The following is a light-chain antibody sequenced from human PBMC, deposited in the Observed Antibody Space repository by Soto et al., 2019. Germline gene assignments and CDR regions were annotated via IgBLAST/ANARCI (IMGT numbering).Light chain of an antibody. CDR3: QQYGNPPWT. V-gene: IGKV3-20*01. CDR2: DTF. J-gene: IGKJ2*01. Sequence: ETVLTQSPGTLSLSPGERATLSCRASQSIGSTYLAWYQQKPGQAPRLLIYDTFSRAIGIPNRFSGSGSETDFTLTISRLEPEDFAVYHCQQYGNPPWTFVQGTKLEIK. CDR1: QSIGSTY.